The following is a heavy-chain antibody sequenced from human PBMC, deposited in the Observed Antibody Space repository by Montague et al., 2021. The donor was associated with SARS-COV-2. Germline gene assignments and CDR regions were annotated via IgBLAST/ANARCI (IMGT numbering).Heavy chain of an antibody. D-gene: IGHD3-3*01. Sequence: RLSLSASGFTFSSYAMHWVRQAPGKGLEWVAVISYDGSNKYYADSVKGRFTISRDNSKNTLYPQMNSLRAEDTAVYYCARDARYDFWSGYYFDYWGQGTLVTVSS. CDR1: GFTFSSYA. CDR3: ARDARYDFWSGYYFDY. J-gene: IGHJ4*02. V-gene: IGHV3-30-3*01. CDR2: ISYDGSNK.